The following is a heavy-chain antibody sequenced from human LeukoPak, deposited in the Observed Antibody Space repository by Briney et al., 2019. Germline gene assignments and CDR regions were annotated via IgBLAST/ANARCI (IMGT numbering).Heavy chain of an antibody. Sequence: PSETLSLTCTVSGGSISSSSYYWGWIRQPPGKGLEWIGSIYYSGSTYYNPSLKSRVTISVDTSKNQFSLKLSSVTAADTAVYYCARRNADWLVDYWGQGTLVTVSS. CDR2: IYYSGST. J-gene: IGHJ4*02. CDR1: GGSISSSSYY. CDR3: ARRNADWLVDY. V-gene: IGHV4-39*01. D-gene: IGHD3-9*01.